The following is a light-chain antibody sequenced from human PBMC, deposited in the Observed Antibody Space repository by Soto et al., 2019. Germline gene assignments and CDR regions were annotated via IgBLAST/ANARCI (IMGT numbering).Light chain of an antibody. Sequence: EIVLTQSPGTLSLSPGERATLSCRASQTLSTNSLAWYQQRPGQTPRLLIYAASTRDTDIPDRFNGSGSGTDFALTINRLEPEDFAVYYRQQYDASPLTFGPGTTVDVK. CDR2: AAS. J-gene: IGKJ3*01. CDR3: QQYDASPLT. V-gene: IGKV3-20*01. CDR1: QTLSTNS.